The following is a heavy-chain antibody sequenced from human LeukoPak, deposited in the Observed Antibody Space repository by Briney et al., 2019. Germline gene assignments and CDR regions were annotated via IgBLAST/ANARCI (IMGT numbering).Heavy chain of an antibody. CDR3: ARDYLKVVVAPTAPSAGHMDY. CDR2: INPSGGST. J-gene: IGHJ4*02. Sequence: ASVEVSCKASGYTFTTYYMHWVRQAPGQGLEWMGIINPSGGSTSYAQKFQGRVTMTRDTSTSTVYMELSSLRSEDTAVYYCARDYLKVVVAPTAPSAGHMDYWGQGTLVTVSS. V-gene: IGHV1-46*01. CDR1: GYTFTTYY. D-gene: IGHD2-15*01.